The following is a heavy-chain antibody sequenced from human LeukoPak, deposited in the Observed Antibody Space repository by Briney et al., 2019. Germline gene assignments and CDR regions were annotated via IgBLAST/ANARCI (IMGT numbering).Heavy chain of an antibody. J-gene: IGHJ4*02. CDR3: ARGSIVGALSFDS. CDR1: GYSISTDYF. V-gene: IGHV4-38-2*02. Sequence: SETLSLTCTVSGYSISTDYFWGWIRQPPGKGLERIGSFSHGGTTYYKSSLRSRVTISVDTSKNQLSLKLSSVTAADTADYYCARGSIVGALSFDSWGQGTLVAVSS. D-gene: IGHD1-26*01. CDR2: FSHGGTT.